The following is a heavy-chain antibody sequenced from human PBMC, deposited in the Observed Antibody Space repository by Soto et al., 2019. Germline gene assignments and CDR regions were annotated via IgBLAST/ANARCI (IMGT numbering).Heavy chain of an antibody. CDR1: GFTFSSYA. Sequence: PGGSLRLSCAASGFTFSSYAMHWVRQAPGKGLEWVAVISYDGRNKYYADSVKGRFTISRDNYKNTLYMQMNSLRAEDTAVYYCARGGPYYSYYGIDVWGQG. J-gene: IGHJ6*02. CDR2: ISYDGRNK. V-gene: IGHV3-30*04. CDR3: ARGGPYYSYYGIDV.